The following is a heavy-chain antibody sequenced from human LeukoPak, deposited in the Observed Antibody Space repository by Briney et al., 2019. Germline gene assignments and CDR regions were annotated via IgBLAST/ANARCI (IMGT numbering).Heavy chain of an antibody. CDR3: TTDLSGSYYLDY. D-gene: IGHD1-26*01. J-gene: IGHJ4*02. CDR2: IKSKTDGGTT. Sequence: GGSLRLSCAASGFTFSNAWMSWVRQAPGKGLEWVGRIKSKTDGGTTDYAAPVKGRFTISRDDSKNTLYLQMNSLKTEDTAVYYCTTDLSGSYYLDYWGQETLVTVSS. CDR1: GFTFSNAW. V-gene: IGHV3-15*01.